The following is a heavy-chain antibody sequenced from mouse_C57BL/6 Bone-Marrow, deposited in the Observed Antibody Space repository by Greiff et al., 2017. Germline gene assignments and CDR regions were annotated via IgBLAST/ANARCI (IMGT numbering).Heavy chain of an antibody. J-gene: IGHJ3*01. CDR2: INPGSGGT. CDR1: GYAFTNYL. Sequence: VQLQQSGAELVRPGTSVKVSCKASGYAFTNYLIEWVKQRPGQGLEWIGVINPGSGGTNYNEKFKGKATLTADKSSSTAYMQLSSLTSEDSAVYFCARPVAYWGQGTLVTVSA. CDR3: ARPVAY. V-gene: IGHV1-54*01.